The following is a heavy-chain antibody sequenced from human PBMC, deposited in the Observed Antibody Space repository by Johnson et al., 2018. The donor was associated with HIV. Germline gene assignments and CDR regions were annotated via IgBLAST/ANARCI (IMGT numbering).Heavy chain of an antibody. V-gene: IGHV3-9*01. CDR1: GFTFDDYA. CDR3: AKGSDSSGWYGGVDAFDI. Sequence: VQLVESGGGLVQPGRSLRLSCAASGFTFDDYAMHWVRQAPGKGLEWVSGISWNSGGIDYADSVKGRFTISRDNAKNSLYLQMNSLRAEDTALYYCAKGSDSSGWYGGVDAFDIWDQGTMVTVSS. J-gene: IGHJ3*02. CDR2: ISWNSGGI. D-gene: IGHD6-19*01.